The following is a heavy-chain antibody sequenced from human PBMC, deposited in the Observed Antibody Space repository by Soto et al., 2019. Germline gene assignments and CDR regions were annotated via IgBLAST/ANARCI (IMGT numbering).Heavy chain of an antibody. Sequence: QVQLVQSGAEVKKPGASVRVSCKASGYTITCCAMHWVRQAPGQRPEWMGWFNAGDGDTKYSQNFQGRFTIIRDTTANRVYMELSSLRPEDEAVYYCARDGEDQAAAGMVYWGQGTLVTVSS. J-gene: IGHJ4*02. CDR1: GYTITCCA. CDR2: FNAGDGDT. CDR3: ARDGEDQAAAGMVY. V-gene: IGHV1-3*01. D-gene: IGHD6-13*01.